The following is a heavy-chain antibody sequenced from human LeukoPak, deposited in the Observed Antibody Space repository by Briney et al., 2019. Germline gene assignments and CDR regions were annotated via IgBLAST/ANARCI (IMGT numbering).Heavy chain of an antibody. Sequence: GGSLRLSCAASGFTFSTYSMNWVRQAPGKGLEWVPYISSSSAIYYADSVKGRFTISRDNAKNSLYLQMNSLRDEDTAVYYCARDRLRSGGAADWGQGTLVTVSS. CDR1: GFTFSTYS. V-gene: IGHV3-48*02. CDR3: ARDRLRSGGAAD. CDR2: ISSSSAI. J-gene: IGHJ4*02. D-gene: IGHD2-8*02.